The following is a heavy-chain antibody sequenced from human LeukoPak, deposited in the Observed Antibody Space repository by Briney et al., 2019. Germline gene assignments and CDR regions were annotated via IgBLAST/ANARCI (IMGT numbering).Heavy chain of an antibody. CDR3: ARVHGSSGYYGWFDP. CDR1: GGSFSGY. V-gene: IGHV4-34*01. D-gene: IGHD3-22*01. Sequence: SETLSLTCAVYGGSFSGYWSWIRQPPGKGLEWIGEINHTGSTNYNPSLKSRVTISVDTSKNQFSLKLSSVTAADTAVYYCARVHGSSGYYGWFDPWGQGALVTVSS. CDR2: INHTGST. J-gene: IGHJ5*02.